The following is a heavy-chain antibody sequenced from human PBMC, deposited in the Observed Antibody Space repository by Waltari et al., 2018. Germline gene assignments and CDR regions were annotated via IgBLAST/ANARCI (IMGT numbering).Heavy chain of an antibody. J-gene: IGHJ4*02. V-gene: IGHV1-69*05. CDR2: IIPIFGTA. Sequence: QVQLVQSGAEVKKPGSSVKVSCKASGGTFSSYAISWVRQAPGQGLEWMGGIIPIFGTANYAQKFHGRVTITTDESTSTAYMELSSLRSEDTAVYYCARDRDTGYADYWGQGTLVTVSS. CDR3: ARDRDTGYADY. D-gene: IGHD5-12*01. CDR1: GGTFSSYA.